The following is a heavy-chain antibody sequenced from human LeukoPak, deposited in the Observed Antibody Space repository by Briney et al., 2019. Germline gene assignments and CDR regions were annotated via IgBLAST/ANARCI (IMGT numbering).Heavy chain of an antibody. CDR1: GFTFSSYG. J-gene: IGHJ4*02. Sequence: GGSLRLSCAASGFTFSSYGMHWVRQAPGKGLEWVSGVTGSGTSTYYADSVRGRFTISRDNSKNTLYLQMNSLRAEDAAVYYCAKGYYGSGSYPYFDYWGQGTLVTVSS. CDR2: VTGSGTST. V-gene: IGHV3-23*01. D-gene: IGHD3-10*01. CDR3: AKGYYGSGSYPYFDY.